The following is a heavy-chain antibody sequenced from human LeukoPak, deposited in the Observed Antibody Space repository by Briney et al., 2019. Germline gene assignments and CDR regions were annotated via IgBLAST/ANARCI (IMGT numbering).Heavy chain of an antibody. D-gene: IGHD3-22*01. Sequence: SETLSLTCTVSGGSISSYYWSWIRQPPGKGLEWIGYIYYSGSTNYNPSLKSRVTISVDTSKNQFSLKLSSVTAADTAVYYCARVTYYYDSSGSKDAFDIWGQGTMVTVSS. V-gene: IGHV4-59*01. J-gene: IGHJ3*02. CDR1: GGSISSYY. CDR3: ARVTYYYDSSGSKDAFDI. CDR2: IYYSGST.